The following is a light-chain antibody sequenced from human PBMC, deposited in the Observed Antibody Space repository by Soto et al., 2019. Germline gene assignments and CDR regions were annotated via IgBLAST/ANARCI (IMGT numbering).Light chain of an antibody. Sequence: DIQMTQSPTTLTXXVXXXXXXXCRASEGIGRWLAWYQQKPGKAPKVLIYRASNLDGGAPSRFSGSGSGTEFTLTINSLQPDDFATYYCQQYNTYPLTFGGGTKV. V-gene: IGKV1-5*03. J-gene: IGKJ4*01. CDR2: RAS. CDR1: EGIGRW. CDR3: QQYNTYPLT.